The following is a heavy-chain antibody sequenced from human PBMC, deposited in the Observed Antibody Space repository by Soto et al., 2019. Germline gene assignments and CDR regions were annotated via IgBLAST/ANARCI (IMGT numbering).Heavy chain of an antibody. CDR2: IWTGGTT. D-gene: IGHD2-21*02. Sequence: EVQLVESGGGLIQPGGSLRLSCAASGFSVSNNYMSWVRQAPGKGLEWVSVIWTGGTTSYADSVKGRFTISRDNSKNSLYLQMNSLRAEDTAVYYCARESPRRGGDSVTPFWGQGTLVTVSS. V-gene: IGHV3-53*01. CDR3: ARESPRRGGDSVTPF. J-gene: IGHJ4*02. CDR1: GFSVSNNY.